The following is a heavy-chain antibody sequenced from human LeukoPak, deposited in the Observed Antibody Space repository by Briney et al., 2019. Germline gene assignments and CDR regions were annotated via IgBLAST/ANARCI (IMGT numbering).Heavy chain of an antibody. V-gene: IGHV4-34*01. CDR2: INHSGST. D-gene: IGHD3-22*01. Sequence: PSETLSLTCAVYGGSFSGYYWSWIRQPPGKGLEWIGEINHSGSTNYNPSLKSRVTISVDTSKNQFSLKLGSVTAADTAVYYCANYDSSGYSDYWGQGTLVTVSS. J-gene: IGHJ4*02. CDR1: GGSFSGYY. CDR3: ANYDSSGYSDY.